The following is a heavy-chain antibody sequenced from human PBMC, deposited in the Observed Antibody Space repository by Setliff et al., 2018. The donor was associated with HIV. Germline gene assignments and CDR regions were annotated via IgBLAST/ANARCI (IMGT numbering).Heavy chain of an antibody. J-gene: IGHJ4*02. D-gene: IGHD3-10*01. CDR2: INQNANT. Sequence: PSETLSLTCAVSGDSLSSYYWIWIRQSPGEGLEWIGEINQNANTNYNPSLKGRVTLSLDSSKNHLTLKLTSVSAADTGLYYCARGRRLFGSGLAYSWGQGSLVTVSS. CDR3: ARGRRLFGSGLAYS. V-gene: IGHV4-34*01. CDR1: GDSLSSYY.